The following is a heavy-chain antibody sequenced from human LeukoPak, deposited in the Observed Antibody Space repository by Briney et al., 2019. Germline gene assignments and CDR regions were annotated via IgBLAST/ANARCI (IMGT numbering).Heavy chain of an antibody. V-gene: IGHV4-34*01. J-gene: IGHJ1*01. D-gene: IGHD4-23*01. CDR3: ATNSPPQH. CDR2: INHSGST. Sequence: SETLSLTCAVYGGSFSGYYWSWNRQPPGKGLEWIGEINHSGSTNYNPSLKSRVTISVDTSKNQFSLKLSSVTAADTAVYYCATNSPPQHWGQGTLVTVSS. CDR1: GGSFSGYY.